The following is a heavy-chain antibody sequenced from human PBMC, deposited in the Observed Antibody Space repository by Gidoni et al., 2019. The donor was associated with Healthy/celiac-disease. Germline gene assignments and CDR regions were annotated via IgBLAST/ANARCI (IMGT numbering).Heavy chain of an antibody. Sequence: EVQLVESGGGLVQPGGSLRLSCAASGFTFSSYSMNWVRQAPGKGLEWVSYISSSSSSSTIYYADSVKGRFTISRDNAKNSLYLQMNSLRDEDTAVYYCASGYCSSTSCFYYYGMDVWGQGTTVTVSS. D-gene: IGHD2-2*01. J-gene: IGHJ6*02. CDR1: GFTFSSYS. CDR2: ISSSSSSSTI. CDR3: ASGYCSSTSCFYYYGMDV. V-gene: IGHV3-48*02.